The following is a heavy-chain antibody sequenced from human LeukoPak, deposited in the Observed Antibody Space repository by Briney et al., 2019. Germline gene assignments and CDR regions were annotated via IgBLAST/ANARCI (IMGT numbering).Heavy chain of an antibody. CDR1: GGTFSSYA. D-gene: IGHD2-21*01. Sequence: GSSVKVSCKASGGTFSSYAISWVRQAPGQGLEWMGGIIPIFGTTNYAQKFQGRVTITTDESTSTAYMELSSLRSEDTAVYYCARAQTYCGGDCYLGDYWGQGTLVTVSS. V-gene: IGHV1-69*05. J-gene: IGHJ4*02. CDR2: IIPIFGTT. CDR3: ARAQTYCGGDCYLGDY.